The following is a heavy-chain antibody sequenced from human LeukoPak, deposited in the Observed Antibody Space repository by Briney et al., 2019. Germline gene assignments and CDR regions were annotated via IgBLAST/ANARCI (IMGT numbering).Heavy chain of an antibody. CDR1: GGTFSTCA. CDR3: ARKMAEMGGGIDY. J-gene: IGHJ4*02. D-gene: IGHD5-24*01. V-gene: IGHV1-69*06. Sequence: ASVKVSCKASGGTFSTCAISWVRQAPGQGLEWMGGIIPMFREPIYAQRFQGRVTITADKSTNTAYMELSSLRSEDTAVYYCARKMAEMGGGIDYWGQGTLVTVSS. CDR2: IIPMFREP.